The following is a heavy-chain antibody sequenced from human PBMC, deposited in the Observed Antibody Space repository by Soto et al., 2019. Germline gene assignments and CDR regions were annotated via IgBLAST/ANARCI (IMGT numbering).Heavy chain of an antibody. Sequence: QEQLVQSGAEVKKPGSSVKVSCQASGGTFSSYAISWVRQAPGPGLEWMGGIIPIFGTANYAQKFQGRVTITADESTSTAYMELRSLRSEDTAVYYCARDSGGTTVAFGMDVWGQGTTVTVSS. V-gene: IGHV1-69*01. D-gene: IGHD4-17*01. J-gene: IGHJ6*02. CDR3: ARDSGGTTVAFGMDV. CDR1: GGTFSSYA. CDR2: IIPIFGTA.